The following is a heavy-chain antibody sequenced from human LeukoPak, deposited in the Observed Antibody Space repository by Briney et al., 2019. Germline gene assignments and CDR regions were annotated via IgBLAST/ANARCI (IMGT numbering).Heavy chain of an antibody. J-gene: IGHJ5*02. D-gene: IGHD3-10*01. CDR2: ISSSSSTK. V-gene: IGHV3-48*01. CDR1: GFTFSSYS. CDR3: AREYYGSGSYLRFDP. Sequence: GRTLRLSCAASGFTFSSYSMTSVRQAAGKGLESVSYISSSSSTKYYADSVKGRFTISRDNANNSLSLQMNSLRAEDTAVYYCAREYYGSGSYLRFDPWGQGTLVTVSS.